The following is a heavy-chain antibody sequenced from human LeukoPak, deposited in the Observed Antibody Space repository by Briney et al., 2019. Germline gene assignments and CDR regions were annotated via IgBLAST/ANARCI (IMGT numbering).Heavy chain of an antibody. J-gene: IGHJ4*02. V-gene: IGHV4-34*01. CDR1: GGTFSGYY. CDR2: INHSGST. CDR3: ARSAGVLRFLEWLPLYSFDY. D-gene: IGHD3-3*01. Sequence: SETLSLTCAVYGGTFSGYYWSWIRQPPGKGLEWIGEINHSGSTNYNPSLKSRVTISVDTSKNQFSLKLSSVTAADTAVYYCARSAGVLRFLEWLPLYSFDYWGQGTLVTVSS.